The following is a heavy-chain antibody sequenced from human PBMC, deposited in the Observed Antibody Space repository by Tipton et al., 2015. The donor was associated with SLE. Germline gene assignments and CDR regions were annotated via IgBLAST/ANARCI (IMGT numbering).Heavy chain of an antibody. CDR2: IYHSGTT. D-gene: IGHD1-26*01. Sequence: TLSLTCTVSGGSISTYYWSWLRQPPGKGLEWIAYIYHSGTTNYNPSLKSRVSISVDTSKNQFSLKLGSVTAADTAVYYCARSLSRKWTLDRWGQGTLVTVSS. J-gene: IGHJ5*02. CDR3: ARSLSRKWTLDR. V-gene: IGHV4-59*12. CDR1: GGSISTYY.